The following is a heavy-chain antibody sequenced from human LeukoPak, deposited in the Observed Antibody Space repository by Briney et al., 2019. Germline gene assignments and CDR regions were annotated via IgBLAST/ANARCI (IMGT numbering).Heavy chain of an antibody. CDR1: GFTFSSHG. CDR3: AKAGRYSGYAGAFDI. V-gene: IGHV3-23*01. D-gene: IGHD5-12*01. Sequence: GGSLRLSCAASGFTFSSHGMIWVRQAPGKGLEWVSVISNSGGITYYADSVKGRFTISRDNSKNTVYLQMNSLRVEDMALYYCAKAGRYSGYAGAFDIWGQGTMVTVSS. J-gene: IGHJ3*02. CDR2: ISNSGGIT.